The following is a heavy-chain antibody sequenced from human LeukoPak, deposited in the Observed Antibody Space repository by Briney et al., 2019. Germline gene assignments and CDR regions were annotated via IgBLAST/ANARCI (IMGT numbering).Heavy chain of an antibody. CDR3: AKVDSGSSVSGY. J-gene: IGHJ4*02. CDR2: ISSSGSTI. V-gene: IGHV3-48*03. Sequence: GGSLRLSCAASGFTFSSYEMNWVRQAPGKGLEWVSYISSSGSTICYADSVKGRFTISRDNAKNTLYLQMNSLRAEDTAVYYCAKVDSGSSVSGYWGQGTLVTVSS. D-gene: IGHD1-26*01. CDR1: GFTFSSYE.